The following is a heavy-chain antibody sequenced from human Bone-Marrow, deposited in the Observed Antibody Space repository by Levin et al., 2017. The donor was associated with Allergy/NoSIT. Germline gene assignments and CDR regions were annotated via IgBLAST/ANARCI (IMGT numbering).Heavy chain of an antibody. V-gene: IGHV3-53*01. J-gene: IGHJ6*02. D-gene: IGHD2-21*01. CDR3: ARDIVVADYYYYGMDV. Sequence: LSLTCAASGFTISSNYMSWVRQAPGKGLEWVSVIYSGGSTYYADSVKGRFTISRDNSKNTLYLQMNSLRAEDTAMYYCARDIVVADYYYYGMDVWGQGTTVTVSS. CDR2: IYSGGST. CDR1: GFTISSNY.